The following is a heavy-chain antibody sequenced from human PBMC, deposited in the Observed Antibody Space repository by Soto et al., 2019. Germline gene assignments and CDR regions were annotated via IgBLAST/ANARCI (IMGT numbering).Heavy chain of an antibody. J-gene: IGHJ4*02. CDR3: ARTQYYYDCSGDYYPDFFAY. CDR1: GGSISRYD. CDR2: IYYSGST. D-gene: IGHD3-22*01. V-gene: IGHV4-59*01. Sequence: PSETLSLTCTVSGGSISRYDWSWIRQPPGKGLEWIGYIYYSGSTNYNPSLKSRVTISVDTSKNQFSLKLSSVTAADTAVYYCARTQYYYDCSGDYYPDFFAYWGQGTPVPVST.